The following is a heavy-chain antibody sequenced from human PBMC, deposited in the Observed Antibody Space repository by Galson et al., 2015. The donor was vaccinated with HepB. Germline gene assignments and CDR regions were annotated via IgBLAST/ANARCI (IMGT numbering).Heavy chain of an antibody. J-gene: IGHJ3*02. CDR2: IYYSGST. CDR1: GGSISSGGYS. Sequence: TLSLTCAVSGGSISSGGYSWSWIRQPPGKGLEWIGYIYYSGSTYYNPSLKSRVTISVDTSKNQFSLKLSSVTAADTAVYYCARNHPSGDSSGYYYPNAFDIWGQGTMVTVSS. V-gene: IGHV4-30-4*07. CDR3: ARNHPSGDSSGYYYPNAFDI. D-gene: IGHD3-22*01.